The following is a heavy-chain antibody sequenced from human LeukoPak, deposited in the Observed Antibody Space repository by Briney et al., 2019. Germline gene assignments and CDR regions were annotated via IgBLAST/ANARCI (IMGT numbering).Heavy chain of an antibody. CDR1: GYTFISFG. D-gene: IGHD2-2*01. J-gene: IGHJ6*03. CDR2: VTAYNGDT. Sequence: ASVKVSCKASGYTFISFGMSWVRQAPGQGLEWVGWVTAYNGDTNYAQKLQGRVTMTTDTSTSTAYMELKSLRSDDTAVYYCARLLRGVVPAAKEYYYYMDVWGKGTTVTVSS. V-gene: IGHV1-18*01. CDR3: ARLLRGVVPAAKEYYYYMDV.